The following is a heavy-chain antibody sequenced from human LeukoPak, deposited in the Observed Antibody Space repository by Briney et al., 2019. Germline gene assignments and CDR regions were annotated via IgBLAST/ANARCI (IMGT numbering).Heavy chain of an antibody. CDR1: GFTFSSYG. CDR2: ISYDGSNK. D-gene: IGHD4-23*01. J-gene: IGHJ4*02. V-gene: IGHV3-30*03. Sequence: PGGSLRLSCAASGFTFSSYGMHWVRQAPGKGLEWVAVISYDGSNKYYADSVKGRFTISRDNSKNTLYLQVNSLRAEDTAVYYCARDFPTVVISWNYYFDYWGQGTLVTVSS. CDR3: ARDFPTVVISWNYYFDY.